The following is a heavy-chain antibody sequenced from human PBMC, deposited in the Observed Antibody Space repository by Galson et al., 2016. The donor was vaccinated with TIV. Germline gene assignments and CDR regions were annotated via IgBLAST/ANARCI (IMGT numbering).Heavy chain of an antibody. CDR3: ARDRRHCGNECYLYYYYGMDV. J-gene: IGHJ6*02. Sequence: SLRLSCAASGFIVSSNYMTWVRQAPGKGLEWVSLIYSGGSTSYADSVKGRFTISRDNSKNTAYLQMNSLRAEDTAVYYCARDRRHCGNECYLYYYYGMDVWGQGTTVTVSS. D-gene: IGHD2-21*01. CDR1: GFIVSSNY. CDR2: IYSGGST. V-gene: IGHV3-66*02.